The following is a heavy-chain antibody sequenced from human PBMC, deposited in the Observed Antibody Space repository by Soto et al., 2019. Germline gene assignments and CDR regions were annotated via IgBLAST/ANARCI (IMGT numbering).Heavy chain of an antibody. Sequence: GASVKVSCKASGGTFSSYAISWVRQAPGQGLEWMGGIIPIFGTANYAQKFQGRVTITADESTSTAYMELSSLRSEDTAVYYCARTISAAGTFDYYYGMDVWGQGTTVTVSS. J-gene: IGHJ6*02. D-gene: IGHD6-13*01. V-gene: IGHV1-69*13. CDR3: ARTISAAGTFDYYYGMDV. CDR2: IIPIFGTA. CDR1: GGTFSSYA.